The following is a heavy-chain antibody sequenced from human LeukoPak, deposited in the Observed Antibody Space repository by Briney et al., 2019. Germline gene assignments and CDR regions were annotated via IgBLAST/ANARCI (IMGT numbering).Heavy chain of an antibody. D-gene: IGHD3-22*01. CDR3: ARDRSPYYDSSGSYFDY. CDR1: GYTFTSYA. Sequence: ASVNVSCKASGYTFTSYAMNWVRQAPGQGLEWMGWINTNTGNPTYAQGFTGRFVFSLDTSVSTAYLQISSLKAEDTAVYYCARDRSPYYDSSGSYFDYWGQGTLVTVSS. V-gene: IGHV7-4-1*02. J-gene: IGHJ4*02. CDR2: INTNTGNP.